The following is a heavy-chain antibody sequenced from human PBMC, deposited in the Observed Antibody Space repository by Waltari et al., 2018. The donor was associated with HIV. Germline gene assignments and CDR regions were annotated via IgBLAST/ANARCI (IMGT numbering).Heavy chain of an antibody. V-gene: IGHV3-74*01. D-gene: IGHD2-15*01. CDR1: GFSVSNHW. CDR3: ARASHYIEFSTFDGDYYFDV. J-gene: IGHJ4*02. CDR2: LNSDGSSR. Sequence: VQLVESGGGSIKTGGSLRLSCTASGFSVSNHWMDWVRQGPGKGLVWVARLNSDGSSRNYADAVKGRFVSSRDNARNTVYLQLNSRRVEDTAMYFCARASHYIEFSTFDGDYYFDVWGRGTRVAVSS.